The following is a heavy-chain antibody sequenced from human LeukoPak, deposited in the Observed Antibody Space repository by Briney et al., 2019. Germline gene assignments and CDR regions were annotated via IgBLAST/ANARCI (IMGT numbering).Heavy chain of an antibody. D-gene: IGHD3-3*01. CDR1: EFVFSTYY. CDR2: IRGESDYI. CDR3: VREHYDFFLDY. Sequence: GGSLRLSCAASEFVFSTYYMHWVRQAPGKGLEWVSSIRGESDYIYYRDSVKGRFTISRDNAKNSLYLQMNRLRVEDTAVYFCVREHYDFFLDYWGQGTLVTVSS. V-gene: IGHV3-21*06. J-gene: IGHJ4*02.